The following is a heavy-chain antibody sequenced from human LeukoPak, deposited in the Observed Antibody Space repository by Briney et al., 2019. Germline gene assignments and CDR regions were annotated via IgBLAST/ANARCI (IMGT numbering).Heavy chain of an antibody. CDR3: ASEGAVAGTGVN. Sequence: GASLRLSCATSGITFNKYNMNWVRQAPGKGLEWVSSTSRSSINYADSVPCRFTISRDNAKNSVYLQMNSMRAEDTAVYYCASEGAVAGTGVNWGQGTLVTASS. V-gene: IGHV3-21*01. CDR2: TSRSSI. J-gene: IGHJ4*02. D-gene: IGHD6-19*01. CDR1: GITFNKYN.